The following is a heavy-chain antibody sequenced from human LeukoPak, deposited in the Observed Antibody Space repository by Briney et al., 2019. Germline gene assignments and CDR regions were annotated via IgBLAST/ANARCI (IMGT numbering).Heavy chain of an antibody. CDR2: IRSSSSTI. Sequence: PGGSLRLSCEPPGFTFSSYSMNWVRQAPGKGRGWVSYIRSSSSTIYYADSVKGRFTVSRDNAKNSLYLQMNSLRAEDTAVYYCARDGDSSGWYPFDYDYWGQGTLVTVSS. D-gene: IGHD6-19*01. V-gene: IGHV3-48*01. CDR1: GFTFSSYS. CDR3: ARDGDSSGWYPFDYDY. J-gene: IGHJ4*02.